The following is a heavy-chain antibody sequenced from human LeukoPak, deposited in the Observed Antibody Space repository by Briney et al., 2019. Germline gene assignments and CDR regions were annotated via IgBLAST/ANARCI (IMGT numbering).Heavy chain of an antibody. J-gene: IGHJ6*02. CDR2: INPNSGGT. V-gene: IGHV1-2*02. Sequence: ASVKVSCKASGYTFTGYYMHWVRQAPGQGLEWMGWINPNSGGTNYAQKLQGRVTMTTDTSTSTAYMELRSLRSDDTAVYYCARYCSGGSCYSHWFRLGMDVWGQGTTVTVSS. CDR1: GYTFTGYY. D-gene: IGHD2-15*01. CDR3: ARYCSGGSCYSHWFRLGMDV.